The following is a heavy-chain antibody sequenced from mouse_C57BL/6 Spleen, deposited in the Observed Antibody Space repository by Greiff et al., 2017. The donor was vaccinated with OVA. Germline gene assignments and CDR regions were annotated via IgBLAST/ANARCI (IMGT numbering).Heavy chain of an antibody. V-gene: IGHV2-9*01. D-gene: IGHD2-4*01. CDR1: GFTLTSYG. Sequence: VKLVESGPGLVAPSQCLSITCTASGFTLTSYGVDWVRQPPGKGLEWLGVIWGGGSATYNSALMSRLSISKDNSKSQVFLKMNSLQTEDTAMYYCANHGDYEGFAYWGQGTLVTVSA. J-gene: IGHJ3*01. CDR3: ANHGDYEGFAY. CDR2: IWGGGSA.